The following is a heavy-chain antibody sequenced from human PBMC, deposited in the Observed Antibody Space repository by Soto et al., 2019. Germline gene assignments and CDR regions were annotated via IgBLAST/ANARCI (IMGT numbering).Heavy chain of an antibody. J-gene: IGHJ6*02. D-gene: IGHD6-13*01. CDR3: ARDSPYSSRTYYYGMDV. Sequence: QVQLVQSGAEVKKPGSSVKVSCKASGGTFSSYAISWVRQAPGQGLEWMGGIIPIFGTANYAQKFQCRVTITADESTSTAYMELSSLRSEDTAVYYCARDSPYSSRTYYYGMDVWGQGTTVTVSS. CDR2: IIPIFGTA. CDR1: GGTFSSYA. V-gene: IGHV1-69*12.